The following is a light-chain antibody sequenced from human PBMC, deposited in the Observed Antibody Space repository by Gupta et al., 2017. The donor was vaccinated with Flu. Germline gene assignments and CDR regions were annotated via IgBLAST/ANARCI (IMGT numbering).Light chain of an antibody. CDR2: AAS. J-gene: IGKJ3*01. CDR3: QQKYSTPILT. Sequence: SSLSASVGDRVTITCRASQSIRNYLNWYQQKPGEAPKLLVYAASSLQSGVPSRFSDSGSGTDFSLTISSLQPEDCATYFCQQKYSTPILTFGPGTKVEIK. CDR1: QSIRNY. V-gene: IGKV1-39*01.